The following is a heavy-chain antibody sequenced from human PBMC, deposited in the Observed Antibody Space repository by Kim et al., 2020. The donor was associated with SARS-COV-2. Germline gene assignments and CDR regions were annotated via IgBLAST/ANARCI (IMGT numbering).Heavy chain of an antibody. D-gene: IGHD1-26*01. CDR3: ARGERPYYYYGMDV. CDR2: IYYSGST. CDR1: GGSISSYY. J-gene: IGHJ6*02. Sequence: SETLSLTCTVSGGSISSYYWSWIRQPPGKGLEWIGYIYYSGSTNYNPSLKSRVTISVDTSKNQFSLKLSSVTAADTAVYYCARGERPYYYYGMDVWGQGTTVTVSS. V-gene: IGHV4-59*13.